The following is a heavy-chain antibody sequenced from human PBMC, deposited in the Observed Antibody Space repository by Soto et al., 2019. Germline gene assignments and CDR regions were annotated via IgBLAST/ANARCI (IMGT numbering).Heavy chain of an antibody. Sequence: QVQLQESGPGLVKPSETLSHTCTVSGGSISSYYWSWIRQPPRKGLEWIGDIYYSGSTNYNPSLKSRVTISVDTSKNQFSLKLSSLTAADTAVYYCARHSLYSSSWSWFDPWGQGTLVTVSS. CDR1: GGSISSYY. D-gene: IGHD6-13*01. V-gene: IGHV4-59*01. CDR2: IYYSGST. J-gene: IGHJ5*02. CDR3: ARHSLYSSSWSWFDP.